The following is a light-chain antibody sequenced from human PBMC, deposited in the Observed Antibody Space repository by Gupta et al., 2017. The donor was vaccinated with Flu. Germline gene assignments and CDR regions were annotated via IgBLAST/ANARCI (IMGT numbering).Light chain of an antibody. V-gene: IGLV1-40*01. CDR2: SKS. CDR3: QSYDNSLSASV. Sequence: LTQPPSVSGDPGQRVTISFSWSRSNLGAGNDVHWFQQLPGTAPKLLIYSKSNRAAGVPDRFSGSKSGTSASLAITGLQAEDEADYYCQSYDNSLSASVFGIGTKVTVL. J-gene: IGLJ1*01. CDR1: RSNLGAGND.